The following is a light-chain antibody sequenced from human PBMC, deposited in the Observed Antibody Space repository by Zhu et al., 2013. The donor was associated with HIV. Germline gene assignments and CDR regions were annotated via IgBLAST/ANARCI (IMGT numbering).Light chain of an antibody. J-gene: IGLJ2*01. V-gene: IGLV1-40*01. CDR1: SSNIGAGHD. Sequence: QSVLTQPPSMSGAPGQRVTISCTGSSSNIGAGHDVHWYQHLPGTAPKLLIYGNNNRPSGVPDRFSGSKSGTSASLAITGLQAEDEADLYCQSYDSSLSGPVVFGGGTKLTV. CDR3: QSYDSSLSGPVV. CDR2: GNN.